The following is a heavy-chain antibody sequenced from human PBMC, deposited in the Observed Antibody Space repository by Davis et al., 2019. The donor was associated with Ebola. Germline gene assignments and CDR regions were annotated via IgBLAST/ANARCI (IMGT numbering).Heavy chain of an antibody. D-gene: IGHD6-6*01. V-gene: IGHV3-9*01. Sequence: SLKISCAASGFTFDDYAMHWVRQAPGKGLEWVSGISWNSGSIGYADSVKGRFTISRDNAKNSLYLQMNSLRAEDTAVYYCARLHVIATRGPWGQGTLVTVSS. J-gene: IGHJ5*02. CDR2: ISWNSGSI. CDR3: ARLHVIATRGP. CDR1: GFTFDDYA.